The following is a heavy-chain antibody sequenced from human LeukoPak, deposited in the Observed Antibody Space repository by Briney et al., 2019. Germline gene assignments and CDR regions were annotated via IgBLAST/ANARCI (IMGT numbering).Heavy chain of an antibody. CDR1: GFTFSSYW. CDR3: ARDKEAAYHDFWSGYYVPTSFDY. CDR2: INSDGSST. V-gene: IGHV3-74*01. D-gene: IGHD3-3*01. Sequence: GGSLRLSCAASGFTFSSYWMHWVRQAPGKGLVWVSRINSDGSSTSYADSVKGRFTISRDNAKNTLYLQMNSLRAEDTAVYYCARDKEAAYHDFWSGYYVPTSFDYWGQGTLVTVSS. J-gene: IGHJ4*02.